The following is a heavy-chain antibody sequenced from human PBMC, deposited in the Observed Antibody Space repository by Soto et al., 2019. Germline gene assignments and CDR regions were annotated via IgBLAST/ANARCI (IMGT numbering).Heavy chain of an antibody. J-gene: IGHJ4*02. Sequence: QVQLVESGGGVVQPGRSLRLSCAASGFTFSSYARHWVRQAPGKGLEWVAVISYDGSNKYYADSVKGRFTISRDNSKNTLYLQMNSLRAEDTAVYYCAREAVAGDYFDYWGQGTLVTVSS. D-gene: IGHD6-19*01. V-gene: IGHV3-30-3*01. CDR2: ISYDGSNK. CDR3: AREAVAGDYFDY. CDR1: GFTFSSYA.